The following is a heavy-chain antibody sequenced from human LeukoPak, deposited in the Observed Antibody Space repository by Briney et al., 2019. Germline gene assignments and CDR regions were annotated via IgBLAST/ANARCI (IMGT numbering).Heavy chain of an antibody. Sequence: AASVKVSCKASGYTFTSYYMHWVRQAPGQGLEWMGIINPSGGSTSYAQKFQGRVTMTRDTSTSTVYMELSSLRSEDTAVYYCAREGTYCSGGSCYYYYMDVWGKGTTVTVSS. CDR3: AREGTYCSGGSCYYYYMDV. D-gene: IGHD2-15*01. CDR1: GYTFTSYY. CDR2: INPSGGST. J-gene: IGHJ6*03. V-gene: IGHV1-46*01.